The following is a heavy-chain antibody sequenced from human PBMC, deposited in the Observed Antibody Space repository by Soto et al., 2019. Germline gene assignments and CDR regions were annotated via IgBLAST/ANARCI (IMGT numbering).Heavy chain of an antibody. CDR1: GYTFTSYA. CDR3: ARDRGRYYYDSSGYHDAFDI. Sequence: GASVKVSCKASGYTFTSYAMHWVRQAPGQRLEWMGRINAGNGNTKYSQKFQGRVTITRDTSASTAYMELSSLRSEDTAVYYCARDRGRYYYDSSGYHDAFDIWGQGTMVTVSS. J-gene: IGHJ3*02. D-gene: IGHD3-22*01. V-gene: IGHV1-3*01. CDR2: INAGNGNT.